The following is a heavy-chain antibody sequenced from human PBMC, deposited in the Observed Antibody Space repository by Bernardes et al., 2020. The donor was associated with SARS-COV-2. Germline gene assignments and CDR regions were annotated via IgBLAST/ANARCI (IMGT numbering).Heavy chain of an antibody. Sequence: SVKVSCQASGYSFPYRYLHWVRQAPGQAPEWTGWISPFNGNTKYAPKLQDRVTITSDRSIDTVFMELISLTSEDTAIYYCASGFCSGGICYSYGMDVWGQGTTVTVSS. V-gene: IGHV1-45*02. CDR2: ISPFNGNT. CDR3: ASGFCSGGICYSYGMDV. CDR1: GYSFPYRY. D-gene: IGHD2-15*01. J-gene: IGHJ6*02.